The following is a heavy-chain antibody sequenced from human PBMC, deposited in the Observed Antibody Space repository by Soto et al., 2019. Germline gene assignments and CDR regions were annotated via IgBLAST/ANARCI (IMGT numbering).Heavy chain of an antibody. CDR3: VKGEYYYDSSGYYPFDY. Sequence: PSETLSLTCTVSGGSISSITNYWGWIRQSPGKGLEWIGNIFYSGSIYYNLSLKGRVTISVDTSKNQFHLRLSSLRADDTALYYCVKGEYYYDSSGYYPFDYWGQGTLVTVSS. CDR1: GGSISSITNY. CDR2: IFYSGSI. D-gene: IGHD3-22*01. J-gene: IGHJ4*02. V-gene: IGHV4-39*01.